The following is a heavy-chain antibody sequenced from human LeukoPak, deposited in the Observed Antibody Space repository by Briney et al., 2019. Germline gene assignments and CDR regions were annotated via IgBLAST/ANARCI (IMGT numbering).Heavy chain of an antibody. CDR3: AKRGRREEMATIIDY. Sequence: GGSLRLSCAASGFTFSSYAMSWVRQAPGKGLEWVSGISGSGGSTYYADSVKGRFTISRDNSKNTLYLQMNSLRAEDTAVYYCAKRGRREEMATIIDYWGQGTLVTVSS. D-gene: IGHD5-24*01. CDR2: ISGSGGST. CDR1: GFTFSSYA. V-gene: IGHV3-23*01. J-gene: IGHJ4*02.